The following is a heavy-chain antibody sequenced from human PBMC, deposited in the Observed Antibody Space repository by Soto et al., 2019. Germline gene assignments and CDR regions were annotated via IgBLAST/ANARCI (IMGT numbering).Heavy chain of an antibody. CDR1: GYTFTRYD. J-gene: IGHJ4*02. Sequence: ASVKVSCKASGYTFTRYDINWVRQASGQGPEWMGWMNPYTGKTGYAQKFRGRVTMTGNTSLGTAYMELSSLRSDDTAVYFCTRRKERSGPNYFDLWGQGTRVTVSS. D-gene: IGHD1-26*01. CDR3: TRRKERSGPNYFDL. CDR2: MNPYTGKT. V-gene: IGHV1-8*01.